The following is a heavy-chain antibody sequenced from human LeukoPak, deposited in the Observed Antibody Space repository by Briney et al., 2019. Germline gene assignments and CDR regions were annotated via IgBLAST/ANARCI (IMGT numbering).Heavy chain of an antibody. D-gene: IGHD2-15*01. CDR2: INPNSGGT. CDR3: ARDQNIVVVADLFDY. Sequence: GASVKVSCKASGYTFTGYYMHWVRQAPGQGLEWMGWINPNSGGTNYAQKFQGRVTMTRDTSISTAYMELSRLRSDDTAVYYCARDQNIVVVADLFDYWSQGTLVTVSS. V-gene: IGHV1-2*02. CDR1: GYTFTGYY. J-gene: IGHJ4*02.